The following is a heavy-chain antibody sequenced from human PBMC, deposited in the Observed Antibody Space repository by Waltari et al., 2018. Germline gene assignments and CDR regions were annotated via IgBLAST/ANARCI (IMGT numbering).Heavy chain of an antibody. CDR3: ARAPKRWSRAFDI. Sequence: EVQLVESGGGLVQPGGSLRLSCAASGFTFRSYWMSWVRQAPGKGLEWVANIKQDGSEKYYVDSVKGRFTSARDNAKNSLFLQMNSLRAEDTAVYYCARAPKRWSRAFDIWGQGTMVTVSS. J-gene: IGHJ3*02. CDR1: GFTFRSYW. CDR2: IKQDGSEK. V-gene: IGHV3-7*01. D-gene: IGHD2-15*01.